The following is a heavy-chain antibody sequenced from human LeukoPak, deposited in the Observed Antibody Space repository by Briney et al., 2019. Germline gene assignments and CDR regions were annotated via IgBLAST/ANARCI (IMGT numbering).Heavy chain of an antibody. CDR2: INPSGGST. Sequence: ASVKVSCKASGYTFTGYYMHWVRQAPGQGLEWMGIINPSGGSTSYAQKFQGRVTMTRDTSTSTVYMELRSLRSEDTAVYYCARWEGANFDWPRIDYWGQGTLVTVSS. CDR3: ARWEGANFDWPRIDY. J-gene: IGHJ4*02. D-gene: IGHD3-9*01. V-gene: IGHV1-46*03. CDR1: GYTFTGYY.